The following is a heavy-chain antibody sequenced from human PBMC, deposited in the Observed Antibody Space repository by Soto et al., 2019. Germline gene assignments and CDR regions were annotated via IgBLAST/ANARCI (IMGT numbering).Heavy chain of an antibody. CDR3: AKDRVAAAGMRFVAFDI. D-gene: IGHD6-13*01. Sequence: PGGSLRLSCAASGFTVSTNYMSWVRQAPGKGLEWVSAFYSGGTTYYADSVKGRFTISIDNAKNTVDLQMDSLRAEDTAVYCCAKDRVAAAGMRFVAFDIWGQGTMVTV. CDR1: GFTVSTNY. V-gene: IGHV3-53*01. CDR2: FYSGGTT. J-gene: IGHJ3*02.